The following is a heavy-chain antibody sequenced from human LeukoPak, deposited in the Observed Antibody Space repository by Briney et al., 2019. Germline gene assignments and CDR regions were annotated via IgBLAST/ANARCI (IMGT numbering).Heavy chain of an antibody. Sequence: SETLYLTCTVSRGSVSSSTYYWSWVRQPPGKGLEWIASIYYTGSTYYNPSLKSRVTISLDMSKNEFFLTMTSVTAADTAVYFCTAEKNGSPHYWGQGTQVTVSS. J-gene: IGHJ4*02. V-gene: IGHV4-39*07. D-gene: IGHD2-8*01. CDR2: IYYTGST. CDR3: TAEKNGSPHY. CDR1: RGSVSSSTYY.